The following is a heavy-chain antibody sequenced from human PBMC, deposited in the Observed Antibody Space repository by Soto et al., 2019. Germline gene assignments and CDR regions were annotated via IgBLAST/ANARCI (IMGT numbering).Heavy chain of an antibody. D-gene: IGHD5-18*01. V-gene: IGHV3-33*01. CDR3: ARDIYDIQLWTYYYGMDV. J-gene: IGHJ6*02. Sequence: GGSLRLSCAASGFTFSSYGMHWVRQAPGKGLEWVAVIWYDGSNKYYADSVKGRFTISRDNSKNTLYLQMNSLRAEDTAVYYCARDIYDIQLWTYYYGMDVWGQGTTVTVSS. CDR2: IWYDGSNK. CDR1: GFTFSSYG.